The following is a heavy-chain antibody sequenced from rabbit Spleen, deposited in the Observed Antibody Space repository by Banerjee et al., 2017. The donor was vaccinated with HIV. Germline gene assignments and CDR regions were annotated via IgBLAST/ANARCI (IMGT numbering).Heavy chain of an antibody. Sequence: QEQLVESGGGLVKPGASLTLTCKASGFSLSNKYIMCWVRQAPGKGLEWIGCIYTGNLKTYYASWAKGRFTISKTSSTTVTLRMTSLTAADTATYFCARDLVAVIGWNFNLWGPGTLVTVS. CDR1: GFSLSNKYI. CDR2: IYTGNLKT. J-gene: IGHJ4*01. V-gene: IGHV1S45*01. D-gene: IGHD1-1*01. CDR3: ARDLVAVIGWNFNL.